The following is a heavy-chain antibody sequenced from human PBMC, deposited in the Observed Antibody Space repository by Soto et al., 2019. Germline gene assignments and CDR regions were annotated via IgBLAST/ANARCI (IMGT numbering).Heavy chain of an antibody. CDR3: ARARDYDLLTAREYALDV. CDR2: IMPVFGTA. D-gene: IGHD3-9*01. CDR1: GGSFRNYG. J-gene: IGHJ6*02. Sequence: QVQLVQSGAEVKKPGSSVRVSCKVSGGSFRNYGITWVRQSPGQGLEWMGGIMPVFGTAVYAQKFQGRGTISADERTTTASLELRILSSDDTAVYFCARARDYDLLTAREYALDVWGQGATVTV. V-gene: IGHV1-69*01.